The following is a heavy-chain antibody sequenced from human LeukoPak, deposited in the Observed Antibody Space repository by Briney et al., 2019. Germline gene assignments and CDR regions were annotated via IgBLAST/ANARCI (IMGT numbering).Heavy chain of an antibody. V-gene: IGHV3-23*01. J-gene: IGHJ4*02. Sequence: GGSLRLSCAASGFTFSSYAMGWVRQAPGKGLEWVSSIGGSGGGTYYADSVEGRFTISRDNSKNTLYLQINSLRAEDTAVYYCAKSQSHIVVVVSAITPEYWGQGTLVTVSS. D-gene: IGHD2-15*01. CDR2: IGGSGGGT. CDR3: AKSQSHIVVVVSAITPEY. CDR1: GFTFSSYA.